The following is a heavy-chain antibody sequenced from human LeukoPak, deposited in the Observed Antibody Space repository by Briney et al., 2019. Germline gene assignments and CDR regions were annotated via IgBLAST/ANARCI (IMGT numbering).Heavy chain of an antibody. V-gene: IGHV4-59*01. D-gene: IGHD3-22*01. CDR1: GGSISSYY. CDR2: IYYSGST. CDR3: ARDPYYYDSSGYPTPRSYGMDV. J-gene: IGHJ6*02. Sequence: PSETLSLTCTVSGGSISSYYWSWIRQPPGKGLEWIGYIYYSGSTNYNPSLKSRVTISVDTSKNQFSLKLSSVTAADTAVYYCARDPYYYDSSGYPTPRSYGMDVWGQGTTVTASS.